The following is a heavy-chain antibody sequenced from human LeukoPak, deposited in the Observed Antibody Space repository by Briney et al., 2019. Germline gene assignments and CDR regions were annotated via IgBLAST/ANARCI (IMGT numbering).Heavy chain of an antibody. V-gene: IGHV3-48*01. D-gene: IGHD2-15*01. J-gene: IGHJ4*02. CDR1: GFTFSSYS. CDR2: ISSSSSTI. CDR3: AKWGCSGGDCYPFDY. Sequence: PGGSLRLSCAASGFTFSSYSMNWVRQAPGKGLEWVSYISSSSSTIYYADSVKGRFTISRDNSNNTLYLQMNSLRAEDTAVYYCAKWGCSGGDCYPFDYWGQGTLVTVSS.